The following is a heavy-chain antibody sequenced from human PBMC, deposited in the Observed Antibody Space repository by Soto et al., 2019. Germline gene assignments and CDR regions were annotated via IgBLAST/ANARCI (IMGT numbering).Heavy chain of an antibody. V-gene: IGHV3-30*18. CDR3: AKGGVAARRAYYYYGMDV. Sequence: PGGSLRLSCAASGFTFSSYGMHWVRQAPGKGLEWVAVISYDGSNKYYADSVKGRFTISRDNSKNTLYLQMNSLRAEDTAVYYCAKGGVAARRAYYYYGMDVWGQGTTVTVSS. CDR2: ISYDGSNK. D-gene: IGHD6-6*01. J-gene: IGHJ6*02. CDR1: GFTFSSYG.